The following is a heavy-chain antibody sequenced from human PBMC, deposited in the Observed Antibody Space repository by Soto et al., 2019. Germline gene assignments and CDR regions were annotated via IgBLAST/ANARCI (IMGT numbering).Heavy chain of an antibody. V-gene: IGHV4-4*02. J-gene: IGHJ6*02. D-gene: IGHD2-15*01. CDR3: ARDFGQGGSWPQNYYYYGMDV. Sequence: QVQLQESGPGLVKPSGTLSLTCAVSGGSISSSNWWSWVRQPPGKGLEWIGEIYHSGSTNYNPSLKSRVTISVDKSKNQFSLKLSCVTAADTAVYYCARDFGQGGSWPQNYYYYGMDVWGQGTTVTVSS. CDR1: GGSISSSNW. CDR2: IYHSGST.